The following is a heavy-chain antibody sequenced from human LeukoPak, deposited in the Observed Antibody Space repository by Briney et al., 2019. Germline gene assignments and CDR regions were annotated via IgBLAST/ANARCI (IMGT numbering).Heavy chain of an antibody. CDR2: IIPIFGTA. D-gene: IGHD5-18*01. J-gene: IGHJ6*03. Sequence: AVKVSCKASGGTFSSYAISWVRQAPGQGLEWVGGIIPIFGTANYAQKFQGRVTITADESTSTAYMELSSLRSEDTAVYYCARVHLSSTWIQDYYYYYYMDVWGKGTTLTVSS. V-gene: IGHV1-69*13. CDR3: ARVHLSSTWIQDYYYYYYMDV. CDR1: GGTFSSYA.